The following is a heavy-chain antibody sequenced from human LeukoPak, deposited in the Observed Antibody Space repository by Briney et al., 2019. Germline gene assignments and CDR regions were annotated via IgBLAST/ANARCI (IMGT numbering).Heavy chain of an antibody. Sequence: GGSLRLSCAASGFTFSSYSMNWVRQAPGKGLEWVSSISSSSNYIYYADSVKGRFTISRDNAKNSLYLQMNSLRAEDTAVYYCARAPVEYCSSTSCYFDYWGQGTLVTVSS. CDR2: ISSSSNYI. CDR1: GFTFSSYS. CDR3: ARAPVEYCSSTSCYFDY. D-gene: IGHD2-2*01. J-gene: IGHJ4*02. V-gene: IGHV3-21*01.